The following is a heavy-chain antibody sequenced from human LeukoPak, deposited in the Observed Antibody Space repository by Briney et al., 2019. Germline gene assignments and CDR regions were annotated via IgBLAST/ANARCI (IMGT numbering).Heavy chain of an antibody. D-gene: IGHD5-24*01. Sequence: PGGSLRLSCAASGFTFSSYSMNWIRQAPGKGLEWVSTISDSGGSTYYADSVKGRFTISRDSSKNTLYLQMISLRAEDTAVYYCAKNSDGYSTFDYWGQGTLVTVSS. CDR2: ISDSGGST. CDR1: GFTFSSYS. J-gene: IGHJ4*02. V-gene: IGHV3-23*01. CDR3: AKNSDGYSTFDY.